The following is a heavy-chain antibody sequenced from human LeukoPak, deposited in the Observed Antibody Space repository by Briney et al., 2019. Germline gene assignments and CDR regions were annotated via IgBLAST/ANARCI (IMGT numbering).Heavy chain of an antibody. CDR1: GGSISSNNW. Sequence: SETLSLTCAVSGGSISSNNWWSWVRQPPGKGLEWIGEINHSGSTNYNPSLKSRVTISVDTSKNQFSLKLSSVTAADTAVYYCARGAQTLWIQLWPDRTNWFDPWGQGTLVTVSS. V-gene: IGHV4-4*02. CDR3: ARGAQTLWIQLWPDRTNWFDP. J-gene: IGHJ5*02. CDR2: INHSGST. D-gene: IGHD5-18*01.